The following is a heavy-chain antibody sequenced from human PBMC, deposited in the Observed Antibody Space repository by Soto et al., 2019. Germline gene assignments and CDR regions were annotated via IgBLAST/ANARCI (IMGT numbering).Heavy chain of an antibody. J-gene: IGHJ5*02. CDR3: ARDLGYCVSTSCYLFDP. Sequence: PGGSLRLSCAASGFPFNTYAMHWVRQAPGKGLEWVAAIRDDGNKKYYADSVEGRFTISRDNAKNTLYLQMNSLRAEDTAVYYCARDLGYCVSTSCYLFDPWGQGTLVTVSS. CDR1: GFPFNTYA. V-gene: IGHV3-33*01. CDR2: IRDDGNKK. D-gene: IGHD2-2*03.